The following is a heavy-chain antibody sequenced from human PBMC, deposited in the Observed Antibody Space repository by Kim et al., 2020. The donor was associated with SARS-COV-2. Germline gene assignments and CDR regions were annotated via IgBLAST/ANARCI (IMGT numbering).Heavy chain of an antibody. CDR1: GFTFSSYW. Sequence: GGSLRLSCAASGFTFSSYWMHWVRQAPGKGLVWVSRINSDGSSTSYADSVKGRLTISRDNAKNTLYLQMNSLRAEDTAVYYCARYCSGGSCYSYYYYGMDVWGQGTTVTVSS. CDR2: INSDGSST. CDR3: ARYCSGGSCYSYYYYGMDV. V-gene: IGHV3-74*01. D-gene: IGHD2-15*01. J-gene: IGHJ6*02.